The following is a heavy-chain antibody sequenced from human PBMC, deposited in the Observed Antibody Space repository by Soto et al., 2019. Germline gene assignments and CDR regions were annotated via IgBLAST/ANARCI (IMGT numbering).Heavy chain of an antibody. CDR1: GYTFTTYY. CDR3: ARDGGYYYFSRGDY. V-gene: IGHV1-46*01. J-gene: IGHJ4*01. CDR2: INPSGGDT. D-gene: IGHD3-10*01. Sequence: ASVKVSCKASGYTFTTYYMHWVRQAPGQGLEWMGIINPSGGDTRYAQKFQGRVTMTRDTSTSTVHMELTSLRSEDTAVYYCARDGGYYYFSRGDYWGDRTPVPVSS.